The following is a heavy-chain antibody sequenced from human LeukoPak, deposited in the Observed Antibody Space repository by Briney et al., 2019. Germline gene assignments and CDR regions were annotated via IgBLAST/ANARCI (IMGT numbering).Heavy chain of an antibody. CDR3: ARRTGDAQAYDY. Sequence: PGGSLRLSCAASGFTFSDYYMSWIRQAPGKGLEWVSYISSSGTTINYADSVKGRFTISRDNAKNSLFLRMNSLSVEDTAVYYCARRTGDAQAYDYWGQGTLVTVSS. CDR1: GFTFSDYY. V-gene: IGHV3-11*01. CDR2: ISSSGTTI. D-gene: IGHD3/OR15-3a*01. J-gene: IGHJ4*02.